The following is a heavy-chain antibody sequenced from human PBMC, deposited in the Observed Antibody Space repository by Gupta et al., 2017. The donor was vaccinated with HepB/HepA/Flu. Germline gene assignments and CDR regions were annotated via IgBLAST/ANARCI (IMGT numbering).Heavy chain of an antibody. CDR2: IERVKRRK. J-gene: IGHJ6*02. CDR1: GFTFSSYW. CDR3: ARAWMGFGEPYSYDGMAV. V-gene: IGHV3-7*01. D-gene: IGHD3-10*01. Sequence: EVQLVVSGGGLVQPGGSLRLSCAASGFTFSSYWMSWVRQAPGKGLEWVAKIERVKRRKCYVDSVRGRFTISKDKAKNSLDLQMNSLRAEETAVYYCARAWMGFGEPYSYDGMAVGGQGTTVTVYS.